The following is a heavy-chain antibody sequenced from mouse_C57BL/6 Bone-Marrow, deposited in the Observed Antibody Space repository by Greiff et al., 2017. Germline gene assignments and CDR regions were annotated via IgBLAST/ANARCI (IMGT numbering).Heavy chain of an antibody. J-gene: IGHJ3*01. CDR3: ARESPYYYGSSPFAY. CDR1: GFTFSSYA. V-gene: IGHV5-4*01. CDR2: ISDGGSYT. D-gene: IGHD1-1*01. Sequence: EVKVEESGGGLVKPGGSLKLSCAASGFTFSSYAMSWVRQTPEKRLEWVATISDGGSYTYYPDNVKGRFTISRDNAKNNLYLQMSHLKSEDTAMYYCARESPYYYGSSPFAYWGQGTLVTVSA.